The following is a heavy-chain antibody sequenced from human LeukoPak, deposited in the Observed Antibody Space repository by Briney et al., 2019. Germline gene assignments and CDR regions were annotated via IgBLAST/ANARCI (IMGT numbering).Heavy chain of an antibody. V-gene: IGHV6-1*01. CDR1: GDSVSSNSAA. CDR3: AREVSLRGYSYYYFDY. D-gene: IGHD5-18*01. Sequence: ASQTLSLTCAISGDSVSSNSAAWNWIRQSPSRGLEWLGRTYYRSKWYNDYAVSVKSRITINPDTSKNQFSLQLNSVTPEDTAVYYCAREVSLRGYSYYYFDYWGQGTLVTVSS. CDR2: TYYRSKWYN. J-gene: IGHJ4*02.